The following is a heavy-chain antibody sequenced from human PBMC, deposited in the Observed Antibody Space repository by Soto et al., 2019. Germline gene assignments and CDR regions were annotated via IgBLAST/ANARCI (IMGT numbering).Heavy chain of an antibody. CDR1: GFTFSSYG. D-gene: IGHD3-22*01. Sequence: GGSLRLSCAASGFTFSSYGIHWVRQAPGKGLEWVAVIWYDGSNKYYADSVKGRFTISRDNSKNTLYLQMNSLRAEDTAVYYCARWGDYYDSSGLNRGLDYWGHGTLVTVSS. CDR2: IWYDGSNK. J-gene: IGHJ4*01. CDR3: ARWGDYYDSSGLNRGLDY. V-gene: IGHV3-33*01.